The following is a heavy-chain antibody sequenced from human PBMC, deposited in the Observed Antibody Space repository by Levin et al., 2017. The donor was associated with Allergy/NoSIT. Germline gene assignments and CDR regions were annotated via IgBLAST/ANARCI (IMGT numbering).Heavy chain of an antibody. J-gene: IGHJ4*02. Sequence: SETLSLTCTVSGGSISSYDWGWVRQPPGKGLELIGYFYYSGSPNYNPSLKSRVTISVDTSKKQFSLRLNSVTAADTAVYYCARATEAVVYAHEDNYFDYWGQGTLVTVSS. CDR3: ARATEAVVYAHEDNYFDY. CDR2: FYYSGSP. D-gene: IGHD2-8*02. CDR1: GGSISSYD. V-gene: IGHV4-59*08.